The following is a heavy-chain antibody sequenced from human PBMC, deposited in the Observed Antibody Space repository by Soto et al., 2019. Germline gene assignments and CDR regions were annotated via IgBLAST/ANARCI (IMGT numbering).Heavy chain of an antibody. Sequence: ASVKVSCKASGYTFTSYYMHWVRQAPGQGLEWMGIINPSGGSTSYAQKFQGRVTMTRDTSTSTVYMELSSLRSEDTAVYYCAREAGYCSGGSCSAFDIWGQGTMVTVS. J-gene: IGHJ3*02. CDR3: AREAGYCSGGSCSAFDI. V-gene: IGHV1-46*03. CDR2: INPSGGST. CDR1: GYTFTSYY. D-gene: IGHD2-15*01.